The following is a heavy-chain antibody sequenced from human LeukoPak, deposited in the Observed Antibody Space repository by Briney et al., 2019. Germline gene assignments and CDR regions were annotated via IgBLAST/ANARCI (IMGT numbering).Heavy chain of an antibody. CDR1: GFTFDDYA. CDR3: AKGYHYGDYDYFDY. Sequence: SLRLSCAASGFTFDDYAMHWVRQAPGKGLEWVSGISWNSGSIGYADSVKGRFTISRDNAKNSLYLQMNSLRAEDTALYYCAKGYHYGDYDYFDYWGQGTLVTVSS. V-gene: IGHV3-9*01. J-gene: IGHJ4*02. CDR2: ISWNSGSI. D-gene: IGHD4-17*01.